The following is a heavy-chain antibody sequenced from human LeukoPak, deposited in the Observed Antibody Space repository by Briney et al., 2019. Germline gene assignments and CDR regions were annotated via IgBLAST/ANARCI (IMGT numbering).Heavy chain of an antibody. CDR1: GFTFSSYA. D-gene: IGHD3-10*01. CDR2: ISGSGGST. J-gene: IGHJ4*02. CDR3: AKEYGSGSYSDFDY. Sequence: GGSLRLSCTASGFTFSSYAMTWVRQAPGKGLQWVSTISGSGGSTYYADSVKGRLTISRDNSKNTLYLQMNSLRAEDTAVYYCAKEYGSGSYSDFDYWGQGTLVTVSS. V-gene: IGHV3-23*01.